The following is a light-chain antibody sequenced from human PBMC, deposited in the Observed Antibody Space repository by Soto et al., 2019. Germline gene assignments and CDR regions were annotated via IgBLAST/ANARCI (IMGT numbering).Light chain of an antibody. J-gene: IGKJ2*01. Sequence: EIVLTQSPGTLSLSPGERATLSFRASQSVSSSYLAWYQQKPGQAPRLLIYGASSRATGIPDRFIGSGSGTDFTLTISRLEPEDFAVYYCQQYGSSPPYTFGQGTKLAIK. CDR2: GAS. CDR1: QSVSSSY. V-gene: IGKV3-20*01. CDR3: QQYGSSPPYT.